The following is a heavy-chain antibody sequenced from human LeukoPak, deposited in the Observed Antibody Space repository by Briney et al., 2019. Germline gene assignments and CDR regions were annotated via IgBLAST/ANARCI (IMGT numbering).Heavy chain of an antibody. J-gene: IGHJ6*03. CDR1: GGSISSSNW. V-gene: IGHV4-4*02. D-gene: IGHD2-15*01. CDR2: IYNSGST. CDR3: ARASAVVAASFSGYYYYMDA. Sequence: SGTLSLTCAVSGGSISSSNWWRWGRPPPGKGLEGIGEIYNSGSTNYNPSLKSRVTISVDTSKNQFSLKLSTVTAADTAVYFCARASAVVAASFSGYYYYMDAWGKGTTVTVSS.